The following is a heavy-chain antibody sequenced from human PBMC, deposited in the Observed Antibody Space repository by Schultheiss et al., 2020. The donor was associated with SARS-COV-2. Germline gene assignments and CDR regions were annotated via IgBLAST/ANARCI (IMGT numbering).Heavy chain of an antibody. CDR2: IYYSGST. J-gene: IGHJ4*02. D-gene: IGHD2-2*01. Sequence: LSLTCTVSGGSISSYYWSWIRQPPGKGLEWIGYIYYSGSTYYNPSLKSRVTISVDTSKNQFSLKLSSVTAADTAVYYCAKATSVVVVPYFDYWGQGTPVTVSS. V-gene: IGHV4-59*01. CDR3: AKATSVVVVPYFDY. CDR1: GGSISSYY.